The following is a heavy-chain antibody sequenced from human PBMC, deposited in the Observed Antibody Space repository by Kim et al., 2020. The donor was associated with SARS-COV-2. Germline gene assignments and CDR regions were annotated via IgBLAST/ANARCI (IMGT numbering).Heavy chain of an antibody. CDR3: AKVSAGEYYFDY. J-gene: IGHJ4*02. CDR2: IYSGGSST. D-gene: IGHD3-10*01. CDR1: GFTFSSYA. V-gene: IGHV3-23*03. Sequence: GGSLRLSCAASGFTFSSYAMSWVRQAPGKGLEWVSVIYSGGSSTYYADSVKGRFTISRDNSKNTLYLQMNSLRAEDTAVYYCAKVSAGEYYFDYWGQGTLVTVSS.